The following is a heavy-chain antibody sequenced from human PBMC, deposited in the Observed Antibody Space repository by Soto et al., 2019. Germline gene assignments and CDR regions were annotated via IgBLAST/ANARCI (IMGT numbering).Heavy chain of an antibody. D-gene: IGHD1-1*01. Sequence: GGPLRRSCEGSGFTFSDYYISWIRQAPGKGLECISYSSNSVTFSRYADSVQGRFSTSRDNTKNLLYLQMNSLRAEDTAVYYCARSGDNYNRLDYWGQGHPVTASS. J-gene: IGHJ4*02. CDR1: GFTFSDYY. CDR2: SSNSVTFS. V-gene: IGHV3-11*06. CDR3: ARSGDNYNRLDY.